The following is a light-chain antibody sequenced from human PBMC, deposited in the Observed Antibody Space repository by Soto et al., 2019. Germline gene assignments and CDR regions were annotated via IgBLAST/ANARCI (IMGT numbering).Light chain of an antibody. Sequence: IVLTQSPATLSLSPGERATLSCRASQSVSSYLAWYQQKPGQAPRLLIYDASKRATGVPARFSGSGSGTDFTLTISSQEPEDFAVYYCQQRSSWPLTFGGGTKVEIK. CDR3: QQRSSWPLT. J-gene: IGKJ4*01. CDR2: DAS. CDR1: QSVSSY. V-gene: IGKV3-11*01.